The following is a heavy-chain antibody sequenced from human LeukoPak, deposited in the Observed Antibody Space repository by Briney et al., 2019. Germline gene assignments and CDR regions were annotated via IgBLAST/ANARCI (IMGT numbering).Heavy chain of an antibody. CDR2: IYYSGST. J-gene: IGHJ4*02. CDR3: ARYPQYYYDRSGSYAFDY. CDR1: GGSISSYY. Sequence: SETLSLTCTVSGGSISSYYWSWIRQPPGKGLEWIGDIYYSGSTNYNPSLKSRVTISVDTSKNQFSLKLSSVTAADTAVYYCARYPQYYYDRSGSYAFDYWGQGTLVTVSS. D-gene: IGHD3-22*01. V-gene: IGHV4-59*08.